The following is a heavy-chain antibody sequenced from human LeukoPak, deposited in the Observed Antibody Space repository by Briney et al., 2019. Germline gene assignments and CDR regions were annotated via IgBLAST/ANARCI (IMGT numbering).Heavy chain of an antibody. CDR1: GIIFNDYW. Sequence: PGGSLRLSCAASGIIFNDYWMNWVRQAPGKGLEWVANINQDGSVIHYVDPVKGRFTTSRDNARHSVYLQMNSLRVEDTAVYYCTTLPHKDSRGYHDYWGQGILVPVSS. D-gene: IGHD3-22*01. CDR3: TTLPHKDSRGYHDY. CDR2: INQDGSVI. J-gene: IGHJ4*02. V-gene: IGHV3-7*01.